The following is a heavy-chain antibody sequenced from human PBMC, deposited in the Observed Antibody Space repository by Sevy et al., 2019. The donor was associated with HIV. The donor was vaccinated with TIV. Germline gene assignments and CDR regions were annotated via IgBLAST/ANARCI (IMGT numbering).Heavy chain of an antibody. CDR1: GGSISSDSYY. D-gene: IGHD3-10*01. CDR3: AGPSSLYYYYAMDV. CDR2: IYYTGST. J-gene: IGHJ6*02. Sequence: SETLSLTCIVSGGSISSDSYYWGWIRQPPGKGLEWIGSIYYTGSTYYNPSLKSRFTISSDSSKNLFSLRLSSVTAADTALYFCAGPSSLYYYYAMDVWGQGTTVTVSS. V-gene: IGHV4-39*01.